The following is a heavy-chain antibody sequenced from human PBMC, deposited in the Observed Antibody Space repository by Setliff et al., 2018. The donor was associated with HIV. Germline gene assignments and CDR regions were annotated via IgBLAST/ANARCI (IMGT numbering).Heavy chain of an antibody. Sequence: GGSLRLSCAASGFTLSTYTMNWVRQAPGKGLEWVGRIKTKSDGETADYAAPMKGRFTISRDDSENTLYLKMNSLKNEDTAVYYCNTNLPIPEALRQSGVDPWGQGALVTVSS. J-gene: IGHJ5*02. CDR1: GFTLSTYT. CDR3: NTNLPIPEALRQSGVDP. CDR2: IKTKSDGETA. V-gene: IGHV3-15*01. D-gene: IGHD2-21*01.